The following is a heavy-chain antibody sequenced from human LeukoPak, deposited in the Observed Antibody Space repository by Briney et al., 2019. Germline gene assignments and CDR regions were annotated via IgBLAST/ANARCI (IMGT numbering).Heavy chain of an antibody. D-gene: IGHD6-19*01. Sequence: ASVKVSCKASGYTFTDYYIHWVRQAPGQGLEWMGWINPNSGGTNYAQKFQGRVTKTRDTSISTADMELSRLRSEDTAVYYCARTIAVAVYYYMDVWGKGTTVTVSS. CDR2: INPNSGGT. J-gene: IGHJ6*03. V-gene: IGHV1-2*02. CDR1: GYTFTDYY. CDR3: ARTIAVAVYYYMDV.